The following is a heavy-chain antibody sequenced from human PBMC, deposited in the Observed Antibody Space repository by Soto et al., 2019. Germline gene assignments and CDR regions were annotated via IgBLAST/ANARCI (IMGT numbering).Heavy chain of an antibody. V-gene: IGHV1-18*01. CDR1: GYTFTSYG. D-gene: IGHD3-16*01. J-gene: IGHJ6*02. CDR3: ASFVVSRGNYGMDV. Sequence: QVQLVQSGAEVKKPGASVKVSCKASGYTFTSYGISWVRQAPGQGLEWMGWISAYNGNTNYAQKLQGRVTMTTDPSTSTASLELRSLRSDDTAVYYCASFVVSRGNYGMDVWGQGTTVTVSS. CDR2: ISAYNGNT.